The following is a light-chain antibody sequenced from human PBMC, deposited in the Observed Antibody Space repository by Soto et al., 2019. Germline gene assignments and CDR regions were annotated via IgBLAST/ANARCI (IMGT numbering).Light chain of an antibody. Sequence: DIVMTQSPLSLPVTPGEPASISCRSSQSLLHSNGYNYLDWYLQKPGQSPQLLIYLGSNRASGVPDRFSGGGSGTDFTLKISRVEAEDVGVYYCMQALQTPHFGQGTKLEIK. CDR3: MQALQTPH. CDR2: LGS. V-gene: IGKV2-28*01. CDR1: QSLLHSNGYNY. J-gene: IGKJ2*01.